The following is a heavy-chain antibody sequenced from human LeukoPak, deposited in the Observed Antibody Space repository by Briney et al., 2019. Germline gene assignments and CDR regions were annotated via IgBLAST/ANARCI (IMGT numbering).Heavy chain of an antibody. D-gene: IGHD2-2*01. CDR1: GGTFSSYA. V-gene: IGHV1-69*13. CDR2: IIPIFGTA. Sequence: GASVKVSCKASGGTFSSYAISWVRQAPGQGLEWMGGIIPIFGTANYAQKFQGRVTITADESTSIAYMELRSLRSEDTAVYYCARDFGRYCSSTSCYDGLQAFDIWGQGTMVTVSS. CDR3: ARDFGRYCSSTSCYDGLQAFDI. J-gene: IGHJ3*02.